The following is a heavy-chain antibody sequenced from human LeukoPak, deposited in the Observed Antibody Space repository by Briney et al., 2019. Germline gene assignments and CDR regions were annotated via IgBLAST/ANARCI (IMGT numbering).Heavy chain of an antibody. CDR3: ARHYYDFWSGYLDCFDP. V-gene: IGHV4-39*01. D-gene: IGHD3-3*01. Sequence: SETLSLTCTVSGGSISSSSYYWGWIRQPPGKGLEWIGSIYYSGSTYYNPSLKTRVTISVDTSKTQFSLKMSSVTAADTAVYYCARHYYDFWSGYLDCFDPWGQGTLVTVSS. J-gene: IGHJ5*02. CDR1: GGSISSSSYY. CDR2: IYYSGST.